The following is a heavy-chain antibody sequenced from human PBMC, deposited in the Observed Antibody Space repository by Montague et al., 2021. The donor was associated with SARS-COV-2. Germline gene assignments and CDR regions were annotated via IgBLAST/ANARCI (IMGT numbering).Heavy chain of an antibody. Sequence: CAISGDSVSSNSATWNWVRQSPSGRLEWLGRTYYRSKWYNDYAVSVRGRVTINPDTSKNQFSLQLNSVTPEDTAIYYCTSGREGNYNVMDVWGQGATVTVSS. CDR2: TYYRSKWYN. J-gene: IGHJ6*02. V-gene: IGHV6-1*01. CDR3: TSGREGNYNVMDV. CDR1: GDSVSSNSAT. D-gene: IGHD1-1*01.